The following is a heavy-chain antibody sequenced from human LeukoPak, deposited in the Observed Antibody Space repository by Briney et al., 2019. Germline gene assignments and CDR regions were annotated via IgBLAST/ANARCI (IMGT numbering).Heavy chain of an antibody. D-gene: IGHD2-15*01. Sequence: GESLKISCKGSGYSFTSYWIGWVRQMPGKGLEWMGIIYPGDSDTRYSPSFQGQVTISADKSISTAYLQWSSLKASDTAMYYCARRLGGLNIRGGTAYFDYWGQGTLVTVSS. CDR1: GYSFTSYW. CDR2: IYPGDSDT. CDR3: ARRLGGLNIRGGTAYFDY. J-gene: IGHJ4*02. V-gene: IGHV5-51*01.